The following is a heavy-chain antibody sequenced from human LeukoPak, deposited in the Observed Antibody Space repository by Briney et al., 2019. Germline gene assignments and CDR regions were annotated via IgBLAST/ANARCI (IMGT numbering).Heavy chain of an antibody. CDR1: GFNFSAYA. Sequence: GGSLRLSCAASGFNFSAYAMSWVRQAPGKGLEWVSSLSSSSGYIYYADSVKGRFTVSRDNAKNSLYLQMNSLRADDTAVYYCARDSGSGGYFYYYNVDVWGKGTTVTVSS. V-gene: IGHV3-21*01. J-gene: IGHJ6*04. CDR2: LSSSSGYI. CDR3: ARDSGSGGYFYYYNVDV. D-gene: IGHD2-15*01.